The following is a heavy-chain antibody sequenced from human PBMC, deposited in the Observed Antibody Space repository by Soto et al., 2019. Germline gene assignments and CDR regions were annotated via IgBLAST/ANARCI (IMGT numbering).Heavy chain of an antibody. CDR2: IYSGGST. CDR3: ARAAIYFDYYYYMDV. CDR1: GFTVSSNY. D-gene: IGHD1-26*01. Sequence: GGSLRLSCAASGFTVSSNYMSWVRQAPGKGLEWVSVIYSGGSTYYADSVKGRSTISRDNSKNTLYLQMNSLRAEDTAVYYCARAAIYFDYYYYMDVWGKGTTVTVSS. V-gene: IGHV3-66*01. J-gene: IGHJ6*03.